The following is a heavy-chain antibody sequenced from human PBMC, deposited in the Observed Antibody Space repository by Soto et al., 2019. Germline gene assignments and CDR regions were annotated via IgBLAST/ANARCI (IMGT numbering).Heavy chain of an antibody. Sequence: VASVKVSCKASGYTFTSYAMHWVRQAPGQRLEWMGWINAGNGNTKYSQKFQGRVTITRDTSASTAYMELSSLRSEDTAVYYCASTTYYYDSSGSYYYYYGMDVWGQGTTVTVSS. CDR3: ASTTYYYDSSGSYYYYYGMDV. CDR1: GYTFTSYA. D-gene: IGHD3-22*01. CDR2: INAGNGNT. J-gene: IGHJ6*02. V-gene: IGHV1-3*01.